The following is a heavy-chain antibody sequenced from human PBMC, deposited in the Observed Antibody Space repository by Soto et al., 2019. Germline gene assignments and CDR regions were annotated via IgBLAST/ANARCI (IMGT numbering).Heavy chain of an antibody. Sequence: QVQLVESGGGVVQPGRSLRLSCAASGFTFSSYGMHWVRQAPGKGLEWVAVISYDGSNKYYADSVKGRFTSSRDNSKKTLYLQMNSLRAEDTAVYYCAKDGGGYYDSSALLWQWGQGTLVTVSS. V-gene: IGHV3-30*18. CDR2: ISYDGSNK. CDR1: GFTFSSYG. CDR3: AKDGGGYYDSSALLWQ. J-gene: IGHJ4*02. D-gene: IGHD3-22*01.